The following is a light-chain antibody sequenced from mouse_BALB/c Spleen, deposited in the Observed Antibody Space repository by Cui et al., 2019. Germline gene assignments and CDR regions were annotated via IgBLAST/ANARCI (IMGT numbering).Light chain of an antibody. J-gene: IGKJ2*01. CDR1: SSVSSRY. V-gene: IGKV4-79*01. CDR2: STS. CDR3: HQWSSYPPT. Sequence: QIVLTQSPAIMSASPGEKVTLTCSASSSVSSRYLYWYQQKPGSSPKLWIYSTSNLASGVTARFSGSGSGTSYSLTISSMEAEDAASYFCHQWSSYPPTFGGGTKLEIK.